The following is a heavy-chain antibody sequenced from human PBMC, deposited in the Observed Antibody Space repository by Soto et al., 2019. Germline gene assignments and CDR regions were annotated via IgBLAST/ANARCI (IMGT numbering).Heavy chain of an antibody. CDR3: ARQTYYYDSSANYQYYFDS. D-gene: IGHD3-22*01. CDR2: IYYSGST. V-gene: IGHV4-61*01. CDR1: GGSVSSGSYY. Sequence: TVSGGSVSSGSYYWSWIRQPPGKGLEWIGYIYYSGSTNYNPSLKSRVTISVDTSKNQFSLKLSSVTAADTAVYYCARQTYYYDSSANYQYYFDSWGQGTLVTVSS. J-gene: IGHJ4*02.